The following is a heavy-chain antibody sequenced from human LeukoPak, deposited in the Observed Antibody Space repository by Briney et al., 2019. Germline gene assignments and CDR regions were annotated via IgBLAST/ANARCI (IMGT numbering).Heavy chain of an antibody. V-gene: IGHV3-64*01. Sequence: GGSLRLSCAASGFTFSSYAMHWVRQAPGKGLEYVSAISSNGGSTYYANTVKGRFTISRDNSKNTLYLQMGSLRAEDMAVYYCARSGLRFNYYYMDVWGKGTTVTVSS. CDR1: GFTFSSYA. CDR3: ARSGLRFNYYYMDV. CDR2: ISSNGGST. J-gene: IGHJ6*03. D-gene: IGHD3-3*01.